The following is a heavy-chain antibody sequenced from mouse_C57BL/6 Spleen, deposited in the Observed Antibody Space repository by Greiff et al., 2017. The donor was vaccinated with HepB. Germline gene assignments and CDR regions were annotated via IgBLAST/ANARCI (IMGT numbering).Heavy chain of an antibody. V-gene: IGHV8-8*01. J-gene: IGHJ1*03. D-gene: IGHD1-1*01. CDR3: ARIAQYYVSSYWYVDG. Sequence: QVTLKESGPGILQPSQTLSLTCSFSGFSLSTFGMGVGWIRQPSGKGLEWLAHIWWDDDKYYNPALKSRLTISKDTSKNQVFLKIANVDTEDTATYYCARIAQYYVSSYWYVDGWGTGTTVTVSS. CDR2: IWWDDDK. CDR1: GFSLSTFGMG.